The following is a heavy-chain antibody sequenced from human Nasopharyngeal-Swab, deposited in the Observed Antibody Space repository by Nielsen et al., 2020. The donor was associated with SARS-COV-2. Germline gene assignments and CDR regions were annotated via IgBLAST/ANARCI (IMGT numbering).Heavy chain of an antibody. CDR3: ARQYDSSGYYYFDY. D-gene: IGHD3-22*01. Sequence: KVSCKGSGNNFTSYWIGWVRQMPGKGLEWMGIIYPGDSDTRYSPSFQGQVTISADKSISTAYLQWSSLKASDTAMYYCARQYDSSGYYYFDYWGQGTLVTVSS. CDR2: IYPGDSDT. J-gene: IGHJ4*02. V-gene: IGHV5-51*01. CDR1: GNNFTSYW.